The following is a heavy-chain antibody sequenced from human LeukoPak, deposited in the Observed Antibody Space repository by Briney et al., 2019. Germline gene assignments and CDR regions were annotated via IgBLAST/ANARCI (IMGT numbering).Heavy chain of an antibody. CDR3: ARRYDILTGSYYFDY. D-gene: IGHD3-9*01. CDR2: IYPGDSDT. J-gene: IGHJ4*02. Sequence: GESLKISCKGSGYSFTSYWIGWVRQMPGKGLEWMGIIYPGDSDTRYSPSFQGQVTISADKSISTAYLQWSSLKASDTAMYYCARRYDILTGSYYFDYWGQGTLVTVSS. V-gene: IGHV5-51*01. CDR1: GYSFTSYW.